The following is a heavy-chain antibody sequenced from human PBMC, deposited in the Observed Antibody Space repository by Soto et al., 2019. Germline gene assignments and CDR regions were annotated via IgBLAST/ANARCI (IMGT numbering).Heavy chain of an antibody. V-gene: IGHV1-69*01. CDR2: IIPIFGTE. Sequence: QVQLVQSGAEVKKPGSSVKVSCKASGGTFSSYAISWVRQDPGQRLEWMGGIIPIFGTENDEQKCQGIVTISADEYSSTVDMELSSRRSADKAVYCCVFGGGAKYGTSYGRDVWGQGTTVIFSS. CDR3: VFGGGAKYGTSYGRDV. CDR1: GGTFSSYA. D-gene: IGHD3-10*02. J-gene: IGHJ6*01.